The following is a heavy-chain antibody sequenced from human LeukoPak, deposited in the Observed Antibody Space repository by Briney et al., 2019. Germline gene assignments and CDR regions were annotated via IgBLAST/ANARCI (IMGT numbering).Heavy chain of an antibody. V-gene: IGHV4-34*01. Sequence: SETLSLTCAVYGGSFSGYYWSWIRQPPGKGLEWIGEINHSGSTNYNPSLKSRVTISVDTSKNQFSLKLSSVTAADTAVYYCARARARSAFDIWGQGTMVTVSS. CDR2: INHSGST. CDR3: ARARARSAFDI. J-gene: IGHJ3*02. CDR1: GGSFSGYY.